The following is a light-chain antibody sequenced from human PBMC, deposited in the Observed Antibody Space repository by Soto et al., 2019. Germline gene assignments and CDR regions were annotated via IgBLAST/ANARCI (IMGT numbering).Light chain of an antibody. CDR3: QLYGDSLFT. J-gene: IGKJ3*01. CDR2: GAT. Sequence: EIVLTQSPGTLSVSPGERASLSCRASQSVSSSLLAWYQQKPGQAPRVLIYGATSRATGIPDRFSGSVSGTDFTLTISRLEPEEFAVYYCQLYGDSLFTFGPGTKVDIK. V-gene: IGKV3-20*01. CDR1: QSVSSSL.